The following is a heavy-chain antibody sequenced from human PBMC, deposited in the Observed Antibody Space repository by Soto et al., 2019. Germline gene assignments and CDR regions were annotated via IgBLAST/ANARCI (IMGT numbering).Heavy chain of an antibody. Sequence: QVQLVQSGAEVKKPGASVKVSCKASGYTFTSYDINWVRQATGQGLEWMGWMNPNSGNTGYAQKFQGRVTMTRNTSINTAYMELSSLRSEDTAVYYCARATFDSSADYYYYYYMDVWGKGTTVTVSS. V-gene: IGHV1-8*01. D-gene: IGHD3-9*01. CDR2: MNPNSGNT. CDR1: GYTFTSYD. CDR3: ARATFDSSADYYYYYYMDV. J-gene: IGHJ6*03.